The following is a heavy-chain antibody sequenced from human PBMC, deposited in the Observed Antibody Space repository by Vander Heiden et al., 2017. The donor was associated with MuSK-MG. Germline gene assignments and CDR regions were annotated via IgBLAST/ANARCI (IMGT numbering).Heavy chain of an antibody. J-gene: IGHJ4*02. V-gene: IGHV1-69*04. CDR1: GGPLGSCA. D-gene: IGHD6-19*01. CDR2: IIPIIDIA. CDR3: ARDHGIAVAPDY. Sequence: VQLVHSGAEVKKSGSPVKVCCKAFGGPLGSCAISWVGQAPGQGLEWMGRIIPIIDIATYAEKFQGRVTITADKSTRKAYMELSSLRAEDTAVYCCARDHGIAVAPDYWGQGTMVTVSS.